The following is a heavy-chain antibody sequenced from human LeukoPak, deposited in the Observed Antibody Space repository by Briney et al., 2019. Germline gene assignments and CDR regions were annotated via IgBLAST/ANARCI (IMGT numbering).Heavy chain of an antibody. CDR2: ISGSGGST. CDR3: ARDYCSSTSCLEVEAFDI. Sequence: GGSLRLSCAASGFTFSSYAMSWVRQAPGKGLEWVSAISGSGGSTYYADSVKGRFTISRDNAKNSLYLQMNSLRAEDTAVYYCARDYCSSTSCLEVEAFDIWGQGTMVTVSS. CDR1: GFTFSSYA. J-gene: IGHJ3*02. V-gene: IGHV3-23*01. D-gene: IGHD2-2*01.